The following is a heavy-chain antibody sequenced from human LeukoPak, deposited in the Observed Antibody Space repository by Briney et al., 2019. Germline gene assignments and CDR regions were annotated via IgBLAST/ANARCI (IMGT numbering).Heavy chain of an antibody. J-gene: IGHJ6*02. D-gene: IGHD5-12*01. CDR2: FYASGST. CDR1: GGSISIYY. Sequence: SETLSLTCTVSGGSISIYYWSWIRQPAGKGLEWIGRFYASGSTNYNPSLKSRFTMSVATSKNQCTLKLSAVTATETAVYYGASSQWLASDYDYGMDVWGQGTTGTVSS. CDR3: ASSQWLASDYDYGMDV. V-gene: IGHV4-4*07.